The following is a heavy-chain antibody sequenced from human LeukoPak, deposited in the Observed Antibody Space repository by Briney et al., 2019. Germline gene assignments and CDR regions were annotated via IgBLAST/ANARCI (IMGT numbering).Heavy chain of an antibody. J-gene: IGHJ4*02. V-gene: IGHV3-53*05. Sequence: GGSLRLSCAASGFTVGSNYMSWVRQAPGKGLEWVSIIYRGGSTNYADSVKGRFTIPRDTSKNTLYLQMNSLRSDDTAVYYCARYVMGLDFWGQGTLVTVSS. CDR3: ARYVMGLDF. CDR2: IYRGGST. CDR1: GFTVGSNY. D-gene: IGHD2-8*01.